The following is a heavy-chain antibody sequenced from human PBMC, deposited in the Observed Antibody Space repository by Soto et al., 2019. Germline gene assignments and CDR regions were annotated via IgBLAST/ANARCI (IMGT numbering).Heavy chain of an antibody. CDR2: IKSKTDGGTT. J-gene: IGHJ6*02. CDR1: GFIFSTAW. D-gene: IGHD1-26*01. CDR3: TTGPYSGNYYYGMDV. V-gene: IGHV3-15*01. Sequence: GGSLRLSCAASGFIFSTAWMTWVRQAPGKGLEWVGRIKSKTDGGTTDYAAPVKGRFTISRDDSKNTLYLQMNSLKTEDTAVYYCTTGPYSGNYYYGMDVWGQGTTVTVSS.